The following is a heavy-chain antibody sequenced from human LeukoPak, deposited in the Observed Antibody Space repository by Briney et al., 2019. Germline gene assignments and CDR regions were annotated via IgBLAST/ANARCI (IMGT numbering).Heavy chain of an antibody. V-gene: IGHV1-46*03. CDR3: GRVDCGGDCYSSVGIDY. CDR2: INPSGGST. CDR1: GYTFTSYY. J-gene: IGHJ4*02. D-gene: IGHD2-21*01. Sequence: ASVKVSCKASGYTFTSYYMHWVRQAPGQGLEWMGIINPSGGSTSYAQKFQGRVTMTRDTSTSTVYMELSSLRSEDTAVYYCGRVDCGGDCYSSVGIDYWGQGTLVTVSS.